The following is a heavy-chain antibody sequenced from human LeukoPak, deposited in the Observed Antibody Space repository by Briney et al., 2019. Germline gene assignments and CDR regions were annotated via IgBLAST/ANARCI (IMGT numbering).Heavy chain of an antibody. Sequence: ASVKVSCKASGYTFTGYYMHWVRQAPGRGLEWMGWINPNSGGTNYAQKFQGWVTMTRDTSISTAYMELSRLRSDDTAVYYCARDQGSGWSLDYWGQGTLVTVSS. V-gene: IGHV1-2*04. CDR1: GYTFTGYY. D-gene: IGHD6-19*01. CDR2: INPNSGGT. J-gene: IGHJ4*02. CDR3: ARDQGSGWSLDY.